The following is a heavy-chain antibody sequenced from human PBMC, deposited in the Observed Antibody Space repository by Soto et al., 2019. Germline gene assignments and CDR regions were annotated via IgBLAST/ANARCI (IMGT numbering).Heavy chain of an antibody. V-gene: IGHV3-30*18. D-gene: IGHD2-2*01. CDR2: ISYDGSNK. Sequence: QVQLVESGGGVVQPGRSLRLSCAASGFTFSSYGMHWVRQAPGKGLEWVAVISYDGSNKYYAESVKGRFTISRDNSKNTLYLQMNRLRAEDTAVYYCAKVVPAARDSNWFDPWGQGTLVTVSS. CDR1: GFTFSSYG. CDR3: AKVVPAARDSNWFDP. J-gene: IGHJ5*02.